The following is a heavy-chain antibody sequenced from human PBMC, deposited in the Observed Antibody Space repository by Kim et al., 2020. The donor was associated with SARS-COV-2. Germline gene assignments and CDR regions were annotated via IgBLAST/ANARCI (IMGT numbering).Heavy chain of an antibody. D-gene: IGHD3-10*01. CDR2: IKEDGSEK. CDR3: ARTNGLLWFGELSY. J-gene: IGHJ4*02. CDR1: GFTFNSYW. V-gene: IGHV3-7*03. Sequence: GVSLRLSCAASGFTFNSYWMTWVRQAPGKGLEWVANIKEDGSEKYYVDSVKSRFTISRDNAKNSLYLQMNSLRAEDTAVYYCARTNGLLWFGELSYWGQGTLVTVSS.